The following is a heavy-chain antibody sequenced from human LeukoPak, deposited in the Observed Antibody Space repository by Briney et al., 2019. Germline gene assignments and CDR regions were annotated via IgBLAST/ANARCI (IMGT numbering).Heavy chain of an antibody. CDR2: IYYSGRT. V-gene: IGHV4-39*01. CDR1: GGSISNSTYY. D-gene: IGHD3-10*01. CDR3: ARLDYGSGKGNYYYYYYMDV. J-gene: IGHJ6*03. Sequence: SETLSLTCTVSGGSISNSTYYWGWIRQPPGKGLEWIGTIYYSGRTYYNPSLKSRVTISVDTSKNHFSLKLRSVTAADTAVYYCARLDYGSGKGNYYYYYYMDVWGKGTTVTISS.